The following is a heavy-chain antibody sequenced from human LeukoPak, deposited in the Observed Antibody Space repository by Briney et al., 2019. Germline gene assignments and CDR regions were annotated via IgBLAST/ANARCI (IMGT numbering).Heavy chain of an antibody. CDR1: GFTFSSYG. Sequence: GSLRLSGAASGFTFSSYGMSWVRQAPGKGLVWVSRIKSDGSNTTYADSVKGRFTISRDNAKNSLYLQMNSLRAEDTAVYYCARDAIALYDILTGYYPYYFDYWGQGTLVTVSS. J-gene: IGHJ4*02. V-gene: IGHV3-74*01. CDR2: IKSDGSNT. CDR3: ARDAIALYDILTGYYPYYFDY. D-gene: IGHD3-9*01.